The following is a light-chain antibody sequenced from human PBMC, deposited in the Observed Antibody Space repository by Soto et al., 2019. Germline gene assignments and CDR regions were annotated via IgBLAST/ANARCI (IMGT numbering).Light chain of an antibody. CDR1: SSNIGRNT. CDR3: AAWDDGLNGSV. V-gene: IGLV1-44*01. CDR2: DNN. J-gene: IGLJ1*01. Sequence: QSVLTQPPSASGTPGQRVTISCSGSSSNIGRNTVNWYRQVPGTAPKLLIYDNNQRPSGVPDRFSGSKSGTSASLAIIGLQSEDEADYYCAAWDDGLNGSVFGAGTKVTVL.